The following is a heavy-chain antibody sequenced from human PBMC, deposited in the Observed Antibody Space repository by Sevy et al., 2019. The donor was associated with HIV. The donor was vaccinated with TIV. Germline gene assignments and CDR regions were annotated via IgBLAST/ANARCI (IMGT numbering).Heavy chain of an antibody. CDR1: GFTFTSYG. V-gene: IGHV3-33*01. Sequence: GGSLRLSCAASGFTFTSYGMHWVRQAPGKGLEWVAVIWYDGSNKYYADSVKGRFTISRDNSKNTLYLQMNSLRAEDTAVYYCARDRQYSSSSGRYYYYSMDVWGQGTTVTVSS. D-gene: IGHD6-6*01. CDR3: ARDRQYSSSSGRYYYYSMDV. J-gene: IGHJ6*02. CDR2: IWYDGSNK.